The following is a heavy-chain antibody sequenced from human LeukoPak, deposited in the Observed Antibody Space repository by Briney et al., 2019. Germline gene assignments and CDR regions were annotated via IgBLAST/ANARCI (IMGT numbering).Heavy chain of an antibody. CDR3: ARDSTLLWFGEPRVPFDY. V-gene: IGHV3-48*03. J-gene: IGHJ4*02. CDR2: ISSSGSTI. CDR1: GFTFSSYE. D-gene: IGHD3-10*01. Sequence: GGSLRLSCAASGFTFSSYEMNWVRQAPGKGLEWVSYISSSGSTIYYADSVKGRFTISRDNAKNSLYLQMNSLRAEDTAVYYCARDSTLLWFGEPRVPFDYWGQGTLVTVSS.